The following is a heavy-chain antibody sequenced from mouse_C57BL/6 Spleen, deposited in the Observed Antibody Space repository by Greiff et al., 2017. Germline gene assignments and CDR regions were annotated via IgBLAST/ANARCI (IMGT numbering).Heavy chain of an antibody. D-gene: IGHD1-1*01. V-gene: IGHV5-16*01. CDR2: INYDGSST. CDR3: AREGDYGSSYGYFDV. Sequence: EVQRVESEGGLVQPGSSMKLSCTASGFTFSDYYMAWVRQVPEKGLEWVANINYDGSSTYYLDSLKSRFIISRDNAKNILYLQMSSLKSEDTATYYCAREGDYGSSYGYFDVWGTGTTVTVSS. J-gene: IGHJ1*03. CDR1: GFTFSDYY.